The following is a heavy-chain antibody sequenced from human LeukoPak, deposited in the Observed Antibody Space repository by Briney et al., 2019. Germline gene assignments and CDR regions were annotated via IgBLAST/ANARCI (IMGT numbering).Heavy chain of an antibody. D-gene: IGHD3-16*01. CDR1: GGSFSGYY. CDR2: INHSGST. V-gene: IGHV4-34*01. Sequence: PSETLSLTCAVYGGSFSGYYWSWIRQPPGKGLEWIGVINHSGSTNYNPPLKSRVTISVDTSKNQFSLKLSSVTATDTAVYYCARRGSGLDYWGQGTLVTVSS. J-gene: IGHJ4*02. CDR3: ARRGSGLDY.